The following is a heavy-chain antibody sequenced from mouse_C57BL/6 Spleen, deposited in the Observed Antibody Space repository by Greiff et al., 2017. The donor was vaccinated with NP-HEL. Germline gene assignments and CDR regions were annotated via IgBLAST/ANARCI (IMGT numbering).Heavy chain of an antibody. CDR3: ARDDYDGTYFDY. CDR2: ISDGGSYT. V-gene: IGHV5-4*01. Sequence: EVQRVESGGGLVKPGGSLKLSCAASGFTFSSYAMSWVRQTPEKRLEWVATISDGGSYTYYPDNVKGRFTISRDNAKNNLYLQMSHLKSEDTAMYYCARDDYDGTYFDYWGQGTTLTVAS. CDR1: GFTFSSYA. D-gene: IGHD2-4*01. J-gene: IGHJ2*01.